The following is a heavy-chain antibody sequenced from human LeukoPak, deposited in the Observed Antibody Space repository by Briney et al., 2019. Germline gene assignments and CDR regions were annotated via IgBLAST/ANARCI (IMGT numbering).Heavy chain of an antibody. CDR1: GGSIGGSGSY. J-gene: IGHJ3*02. V-gene: IGHV4-39*01. Sequence: SETLSLTCTVSGGSIGGSGSYWGWIRQPPGKGLEWIGSLHYGGTTYYNPSLKSRLTISVDTSKNQFSLDLRSLTAADSAVYFCARTKRWGIRPSKVGSRDYEFYPDAFDIWGQGTMVTVSS. CDR2: LHYGGTT. D-gene: IGHD4-17*01. CDR3: ARTKRWGIRPSKVGSRDYEFYPDAFDI.